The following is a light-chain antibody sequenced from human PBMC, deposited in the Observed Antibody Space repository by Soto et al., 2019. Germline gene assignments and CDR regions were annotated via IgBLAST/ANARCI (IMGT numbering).Light chain of an antibody. CDR2: TTY. CDR1: NSNIGSTT. J-gene: IGLJ2*01. Sequence: QYVLTQPPSASGTPGKSGNISCSGCNSNIGSTTVNWYQNLPGTAPKLLIYTTYRRPSGVPDRFSASKSGTTASPAISRLHSEDEADYYCAAWAVSLNHGVFGVGTKLTDL. V-gene: IGLV1-44*01. CDR3: AAWAVSLNHGV.